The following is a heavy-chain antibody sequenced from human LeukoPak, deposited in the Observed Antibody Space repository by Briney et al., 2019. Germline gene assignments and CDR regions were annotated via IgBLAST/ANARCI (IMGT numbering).Heavy chain of an antibody. D-gene: IGHD3-22*01. CDR1: GITLSNYA. V-gene: IGHV3-23*01. Sequence: GASLRLSCAVSGITLSNYAMTWVRQAPGKGLEWVAGISGSGGGTNYADSVKGRFTISRDNSKNTLYLQMNNLRVDDTAVYFCAKRGVVIRVILVGFHKEAYYFDSWGQGALVTVSS. CDR2: ISGSGGGT. CDR3: AKRGVVIRVILVGFHKEAYYFDS. J-gene: IGHJ4*02.